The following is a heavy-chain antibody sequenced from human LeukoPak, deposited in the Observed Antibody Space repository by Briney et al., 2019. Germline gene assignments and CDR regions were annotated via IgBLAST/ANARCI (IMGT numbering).Heavy chain of an antibody. CDR2: FDPEDGET. J-gene: IGHJ5*02. CDR1: GYTLTELS. D-gene: IGHD4-23*01. Sequence: GASVKVSCKVSGYTLTELSMHWVRQAPGKGLEWMGGFDPEDGETIYTQKFQGRVTMTEDTSTDTAYMELSSLRSEDTAVYYCATEGGGSNWFDPWGQGTLVTVSS. V-gene: IGHV1-24*01. CDR3: ATEGGGSNWFDP.